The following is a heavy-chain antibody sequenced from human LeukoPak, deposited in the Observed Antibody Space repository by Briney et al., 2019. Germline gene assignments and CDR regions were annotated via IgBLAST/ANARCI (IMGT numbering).Heavy chain of an antibody. Sequence: PGGSLRLSCAASGFTVSSNYMSWVRQAPGKGLEWVSVIYSGGSTYYADSVKGRFTISRDNSKNTLYLQMNSLTAEDPAVYYCARVGVVPAVIPDGFDIWGQGTMVTVSS. J-gene: IGHJ3*02. CDR3: ARVGVVPAVIPDGFDI. CDR2: IYSGGST. D-gene: IGHD2-2*01. CDR1: GFTVSSNY. V-gene: IGHV3-53*01.